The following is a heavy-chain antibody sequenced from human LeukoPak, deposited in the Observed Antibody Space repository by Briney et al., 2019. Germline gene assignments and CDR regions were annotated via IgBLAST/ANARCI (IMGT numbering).Heavy chain of an antibody. D-gene: IGHD2-15*01. J-gene: IGHJ4*02. CDR2: INSDGTST. CDR3: ARGFCSGGSSWPAFCHY. V-gene: IGHV3-74*01. CDR1: GFTFSSYW. Sequence: GGSLRLSCAASGFTFSSYWMHWVRQAPGKGPVWVSRINSDGTSTSYADSVRDRFTISRDNAKNTLYLQMNSLRAEDTAVYYCARGFCSGGSSWPAFCHYWGQGTLVTVSS.